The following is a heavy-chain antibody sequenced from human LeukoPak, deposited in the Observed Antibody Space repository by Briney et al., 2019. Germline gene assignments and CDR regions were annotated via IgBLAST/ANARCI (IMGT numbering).Heavy chain of an antibody. Sequence: GGSLRLSCAASGFTFSSYWMSWVRQAPGKGLEWVANIKQDGSEKYYVDSVKGRFTISRDNAKNSLYLQMNSLRAEDTAVYYCARDWGYCSSTSCYVYWGQGTLVTVSS. J-gene: IGHJ4*02. CDR1: GFTFSSYW. D-gene: IGHD2-2*01. CDR3: ARDWGYCSSTSCYVY. CDR2: IKQDGSEK. V-gene: IGHV3-7*01.